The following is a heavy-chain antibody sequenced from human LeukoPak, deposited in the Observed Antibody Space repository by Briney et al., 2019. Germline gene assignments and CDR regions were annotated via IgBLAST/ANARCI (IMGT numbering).Heavy chain of an antibody. V-gene: IGHV4-59*01. J-gene: IGHJ6*03. CDR1: GGFISSYY. CDR2: FSYSGRT. CDR3: ARGTQGIVRSGGYIHYYYMDV. D-gene: IGHD2/OR15-2a*01. Sequence: SETLSLTCSVSGGFISSYYWSWIRQPPGKGLEWSGYFSYSGRTNYNPSLKMRVTISVDTSKNQFSLKLSSLTAADTAVYYCARGTQGIVRSGGYIHYYYMDVWGKGTTVTVSS.